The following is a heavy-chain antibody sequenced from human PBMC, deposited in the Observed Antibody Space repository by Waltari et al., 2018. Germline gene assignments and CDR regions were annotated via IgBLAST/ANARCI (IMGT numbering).Heavy chain of an antibody. CDR2: IYSTGST. V-gene: IGHV4-59*01. Sequence: QVQLQESGPSLLKPSETLSLLCTVSVGSISGFYWSWVRQPPGKGLDWIGYIYSTGSTNFNPSLKSRVTMSVDTSKNQFSLKLSSVTAADTAFYYCARGGGGDWEWFDPWGQGTLVTVSS. CDR3: ARGGGGDWEWFDP. J-gene: IGHJ5*02. CDR1: VGSISGFY. D-gene: IGHD2-21*02.